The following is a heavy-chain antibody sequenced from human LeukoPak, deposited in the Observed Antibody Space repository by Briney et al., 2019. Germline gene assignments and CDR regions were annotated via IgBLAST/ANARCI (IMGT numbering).Heavy chain of an antibody. D-gene: IGHD2-15*01. CDR2: ISGSDGST. CDR3: AKGRGYCTGGSCYSDY. CDR1: GLTFSNYA. J-gene: IGHJ4*02. Sequence: GGSLRLSCTASGLTFSNYAMSWVRQAPGKGLEWVSTISGSDGSTYYADSVKGRFTISRDNSKNTLYLQMNSLRVEDTAIYYCAKGRGYCTGGSCYSDYWGQGTLVTVSS. V-gene: IGHV3-23*01.